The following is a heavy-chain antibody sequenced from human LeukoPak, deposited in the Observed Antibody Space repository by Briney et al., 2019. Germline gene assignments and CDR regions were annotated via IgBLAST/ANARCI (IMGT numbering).Heavy chain of an antibody. CDR1: GFTFSDYY. D-gene: IGHD2-2*01. V-gene: IGHV3-11*06. CDR3: ARAGGEDIVVVPAAGNWFDP. CDR2: ISSSSSYI. J-gene: IGHJ5*02. Sequence: GGSLRLSCAASGFTFSDYYMSWIRQAPGKGLEWVSSISSSSSYIYYADSVKGRFTISRDNAKNSLYLQMNSLRAEDTAVYYCARAGGEDIVVVPAAGNWFDPWGQGTLVTVSS.